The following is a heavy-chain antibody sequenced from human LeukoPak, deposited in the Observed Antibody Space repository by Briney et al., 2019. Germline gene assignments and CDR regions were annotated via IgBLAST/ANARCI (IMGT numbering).Heavy chain of an antibody. D-gene: IGHD6-13*01. CDR1: GFTFSTYG. Sequence: PGGSLRLSCAASGFTFSTYGVNWVRQAPGKGLEWVSSISSSSTYIYYADSVKGRFTISRDNAKNSLYLQMNSLRAEDTAVYYCARAGQQLVSAFDVWGLGTMVTVSS. CDR3: ARAGQQLVSAFDV. J-gene: IGHJ3*01. V-gene: IGHV3-21*01. CDR2: ISSSSTYI.